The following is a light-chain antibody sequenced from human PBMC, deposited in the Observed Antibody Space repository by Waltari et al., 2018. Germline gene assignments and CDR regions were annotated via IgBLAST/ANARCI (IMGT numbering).Light chain of an antibody. V-gene: IGLV1-47*01. CDR2: RND. J-gene: IGLJ2*01. Sequence: QSVLTQPPSASGTPGQRVTISCSGSRPNIGRNVVNWYQQVPGTTPKLLIYRNDQRPSGVPDRFSGSKSGTSASLAISGLRSEDEADYYCAAWDDKLGGRWEFGGGTKLTVL. CDR3: AAWDDKLGGRWE. CDR1: RPNIGRNV.